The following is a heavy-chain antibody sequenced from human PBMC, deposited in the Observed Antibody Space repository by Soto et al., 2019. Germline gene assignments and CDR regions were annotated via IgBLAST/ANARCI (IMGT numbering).Heavy chain of an antibody. Sequence: GGSLRLSCAASGFTFSSYAMSWVRQAPGKGLEWVSAISGSGGSTYYADPVEGRFTISRDNSKNTLYLQMNSLRAEDTAVYYCARASGESYPGSRVFVSWGQGTRVTVSS. CDR2: ISGSGGST. CDR1: GFTFSSYA. D-gene: IGHD3-10*01. V-gene: IGHV3-23*01. J-gene: IGHJ4*02. CDR3: ARASGESYPGSRVFVS.